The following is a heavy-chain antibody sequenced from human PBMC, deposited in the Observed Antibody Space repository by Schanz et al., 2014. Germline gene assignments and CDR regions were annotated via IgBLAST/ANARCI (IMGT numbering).Heavy chain of an antibody. CDR3: AKIWKAHHLTGRPGWSDGMDV. CDR2: IASGGSHT. CDR1: GFTFSSYG. V-gene: IGHV3-NL1*01. J-gene: IGHJ6*02. Sequence: QVHLVESGGCVVQPWRSLRLSCAASGFTFSSYGMHWVRQAPGKGLEWVSTIASGGSHTFYADSVTGRFTISGDNSKNTLFLQMNSLRVEDTAIYYCAKIWKAHHLTGRPGWSDGMDVWGQGTTV. D-gene: IGHD3-3*01.